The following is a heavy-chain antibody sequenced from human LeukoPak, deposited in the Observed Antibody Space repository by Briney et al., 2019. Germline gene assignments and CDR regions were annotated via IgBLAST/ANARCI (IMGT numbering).Heavy chain of an antibody. CDR3: AKERKLLPFDC. CDR2: LQYDETDE. CDR1: GFTFSNYG. D-gene: IGHD4-23*01. V-gene: IGHV3-30*02. J-gene: IGHJ4*02. Sequence: GGSLRLSCAASGFTFSNYGMHWVRQAPGKGLEWVAFLQYDETDEFYADSVKGRFTISRDNSKNTLYLQMNSLTAEDTAVYYCAKERKLLPFDCWGQGTLVTVSS.